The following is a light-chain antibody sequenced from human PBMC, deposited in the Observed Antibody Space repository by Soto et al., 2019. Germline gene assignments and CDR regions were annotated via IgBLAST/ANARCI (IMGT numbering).Light chain of an antibody. J-gene: IGKJ3*01. CDR3: QQSYNTPFT. CDR2: DAS. Sequence: DLQMTQSPSSLSASVGDRVTITCRASQSISNYLNGYQQKPGKAPKFLIYDASSLQSGVPSRFSGSGSGTDFSLTISSLQPEDVATYYCQQSYNTPFTFGPGTKVDIK. CDR1: QSISNY. V-gene: IGKV1-39*01.